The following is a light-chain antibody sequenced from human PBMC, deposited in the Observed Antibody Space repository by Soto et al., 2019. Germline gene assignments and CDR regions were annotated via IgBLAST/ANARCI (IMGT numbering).Light chain of an antibody. CDR2: DTS. Sequence: EIVLAQSPGTLSLSPGERATLSCRVSQSVSSRYLAWYQQKPGQAPRLLIFDTSRRATGIPDRFTGSGSGTDFALTISRVEPQDIAVYFCQQYGSSPGTFGQGTKVDIK. CDR3: QQYGSSPGT. V-gene: IGKV3-20*01. CDR1: QSVSSRY. J-gene: IGKJ1*01.